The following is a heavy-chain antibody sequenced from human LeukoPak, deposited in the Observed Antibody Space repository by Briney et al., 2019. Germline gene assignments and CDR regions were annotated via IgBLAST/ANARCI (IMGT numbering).Heavy chain of an antibody. J-gene: IGHJ6*03. V-gene: IGHV1-2*02. CDR2: TNPNSGGT. D-gene: IGHD3-10*01. CDR1: GYTLTGYY. CDR3: ARDGTIVRGVMSYYYMDV. Sequence: GASVKVSCKASGYTLTGYYMHWVRQAPGQGLEWMGWTNPNSGGTNYAQKFQGRVTMTRDTSISTAYMELSRLRSDDTAVYFCARDGTIVRGVMSYYYMDVWGKGTTVTVSS.